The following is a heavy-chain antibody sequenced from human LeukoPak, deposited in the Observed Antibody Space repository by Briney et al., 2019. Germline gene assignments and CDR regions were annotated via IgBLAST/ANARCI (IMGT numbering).Heavy chain of an antibody. CDR2: INPNSGGT. CDR3: AVVRFLEWITYGMDV. J-gene: IGHJ6*02. D-gene: IGHD3-3*01. CDR1: GYTFTGYY. Sequence: ASVKVSCKASGYTFTGYYMHWVRQAPGQGLDWMGRINPNSGGTNYAQKFQGRVTMTRDTSISTAYMELSRLRSDDTAVYYCAVVRFLEWITYGMDVWGQGTTVTVSS. V-gene: IGHV1-2*06.